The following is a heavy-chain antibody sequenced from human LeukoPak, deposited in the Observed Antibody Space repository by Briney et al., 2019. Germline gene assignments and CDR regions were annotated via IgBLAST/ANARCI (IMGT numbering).Heavy chain of an antibody. CDR3: ARYDYYYYYMDV. CDR2: IYYSGST. Sequence: SETLSLTCTVSGGSISSYYWSWIRQPPGKGLEWIGYIYYSGSTNYNPSLKSRVTISVDTSKHQFSLKLSSVTAADTAVYYCARYDYYYYYMDVWGKGTTVTVSS. J-gene: IGHJ6*03. V-gene: IGHV4-59*01. CDR1: GGSISSYY.